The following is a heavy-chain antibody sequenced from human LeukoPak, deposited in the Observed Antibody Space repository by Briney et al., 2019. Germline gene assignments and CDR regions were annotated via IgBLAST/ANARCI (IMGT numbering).Heavy chain of an antibody. V-gene: IGHV1-69*10. CDR1: GYTFSENY. D-gene: IGHD5-12*01. J-gene: IGHJ4*02. Sequence: ASVKVSCKAFGYTFSENYVYWVRQAPGQGLEWMGGIIPMFDITNYAQKFQGRVTIIADKSTSTAYMELSSLRSEDTAVYYCARDGRGYSDYDFRYFDYWGQGTLVTVSS. CDR3: ARDGRGYSDYDFRYFDY. CDR2: IIPMFDIT.